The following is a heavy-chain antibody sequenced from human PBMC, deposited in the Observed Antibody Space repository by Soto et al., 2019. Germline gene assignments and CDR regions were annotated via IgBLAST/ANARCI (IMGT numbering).Heavy chain of an antibody. CDR1: GGSISSYY. Sequence: QVQLQESGPGLVKPSETLSLTCTVSGGSISSYYWSWIRQPPGKGLEWIGYIYYSGSTNYNPSLKSRVTISVDTFKNQFSLKLSSVTAADTAVYYCARQQWLVLNAFEIWGQGTMVTVSS. CDR3: ARQQWLVLNAFEI. V-gene: IGHV4-59*01. CDR2: IYYSGST. D-gene: IGHD6-19*01. J-gene: IGHJ3*02.